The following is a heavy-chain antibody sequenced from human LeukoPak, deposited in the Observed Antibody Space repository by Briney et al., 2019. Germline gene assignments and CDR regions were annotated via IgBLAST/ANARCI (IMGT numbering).Heavy chain of an antibody. D-gene: IGHD3-22*01. Sequence: GGSLRLSCAASGFTFSSYWMSWVRQAPGEGLEWVANIKQDGSEKYYVDSVKGRFTISRDNAKNSLYLQMNSLRAEDTAVYYCARGDYYYDSSGYYYFDYWGQGTLVTVSS. CDR1: GFTFSSYW. CDR3: ARGDYYYDSSGYYYFDY. CDR2: IKQDGSEK. V-gene: IGHV3-7*01. J-gene: IGHJ4*02.